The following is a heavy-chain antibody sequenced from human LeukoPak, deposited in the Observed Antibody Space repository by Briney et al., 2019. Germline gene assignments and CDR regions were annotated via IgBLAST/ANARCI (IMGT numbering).Heavy chain of an antibody. Sequence: PGGSLRLSCAASGFTVSSNYMSWVRQAPGKGLEWVAVISYDGSNKYYADSVKGRFTISRDNSKNTLYLQMNSLRAEDTAVYYCANPSASGDYSSWWGQGTLVTVSS. V-gene: IGHV3-30*18. J-gene: IGHJ4*02. CDR1: GFTVSSNY. D-gene: IGHD4-17*01. CDR2: ISYDGSNK. CDR3: ANPSASGDYSSW.